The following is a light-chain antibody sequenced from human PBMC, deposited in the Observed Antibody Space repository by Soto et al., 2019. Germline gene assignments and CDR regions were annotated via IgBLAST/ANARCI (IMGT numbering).Light chain of an antibody. Sequence: DIQMTQSPSSLSASVGDRVTITCRASQEISNHLAWFQQKPGKPPKSLIYDASSLQSGVPSKFRGSGSGTEFTLTISSLQPEDFATYYCQHYHNYPVTFGGGTKVEIK. CDR3: QHYHNYPVT. CDR2: DAS. J-gene: IGKJ4*01. V-gene: IGKV1-16*02. CDR1: QEISNH.